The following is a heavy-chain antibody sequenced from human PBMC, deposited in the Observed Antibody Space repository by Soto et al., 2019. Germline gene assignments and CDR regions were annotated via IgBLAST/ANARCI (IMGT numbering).Heavy chain of an antibody. CDR3: ARDYRFLEWSLDV. Sequence: GGSLRLSCAASGFTFSSYSMNWVRQAPGKGLEWVSSISSSSSYMYYADSVKGRFTISRDNAKNSLYLQMNSLRAEDMAVYYCARDYRFLEWSLDVWGQGTTVTVSS. J-gene: IGHJ6*02. CDR2: ISSSSSYM. CDR1: GFTFSSYS. D-gene: IGHD3-3*01. V-gene: IGHV3-21*01.